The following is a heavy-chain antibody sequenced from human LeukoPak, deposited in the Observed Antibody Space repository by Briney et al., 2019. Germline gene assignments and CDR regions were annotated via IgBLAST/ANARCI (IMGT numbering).Heavy chain of an antibody. Sequence: PSQTLSLTCTVSGGSISSGGYYWSWIRQPPGKGLEWIGYIYHSGSTYYNPSLKSRVTISVDRSKNQFSLKLSSVTAADTAVYYCASEGYYGSGSYVRYYYDSSGYYYDYWGQGTLVTVSS. CDR3: ASEGYYGSGSYVRYYYDSSGYYYDY. D-gene: IGHD3-22*01. CDR1: GGSISSGGYY. V-gene: IGHV4-30-2*01. J-gene: IGHJ4*02. CDR2: IYHSGST.